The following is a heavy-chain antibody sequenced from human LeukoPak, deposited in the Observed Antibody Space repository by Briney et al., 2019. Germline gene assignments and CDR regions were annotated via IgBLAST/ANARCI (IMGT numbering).Heavy chain of an antibody. CDR1: GFIFSDYG. Sequence: PGRSLRLSCAASGFIFSDYGMHWVRQAPGKGLEWVAVIWNDGSNTYYGDSVKGLFTISRDNSKNTLYLQMNSLRAEDTAVYYCARDNAGLVKHLDAFDLWGQGTMVTGAS. CDR3: ARDNAGLVKHLDAFDL. V-gene: IGHV3-33*01. J-gene: IGHJ3*01. CDR2: IWNDGSNT. D-gene: IGHD1-26*01.